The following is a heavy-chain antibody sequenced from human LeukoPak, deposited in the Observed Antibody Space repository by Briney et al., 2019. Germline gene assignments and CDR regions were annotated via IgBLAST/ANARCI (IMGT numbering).Heavy chain of an antibody. CDR3: ARYRLGYCSGGSCYSVGLDY. V-gene: IGHV3-66*02. J-gene: IGHJ4*02. Sequence: GGSLRLSCAASGFTVSSNYMSWVRQAPGKGLEWVSVIYSGGSTYYADSVKGRFTISRDNSKNTLYLQMNSLRAEDTAVYYCARYRLGYCSGGSCYSVGLDYWGQGTLVTVSS. CDR1: GFTVSSNY. CDR2: IYSGGST. D-gene: IGHD2-15*01.